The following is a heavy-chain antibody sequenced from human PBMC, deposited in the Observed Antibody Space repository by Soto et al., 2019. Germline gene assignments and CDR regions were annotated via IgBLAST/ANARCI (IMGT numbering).Heavy chain of an antibody. Sequence: QVQLQESGPGLVKPSQTLSLTCTVSGGSISSGDYYWSWIRQPPEKGLEWIGYIYYSGSTYYNPSLKSRVTTSVDTSKNQFSLKLSSVTAADTAVYYCARLTPGYSSGWFIDYWGQGTLVTVSS. D-gene: IGHD6-19*01. V-gene: IGHV4-30-4*01. CDR2: IYYSGST. CDR1: GGSISSGDYY. CDR3: ARLTPGYSSGWFIDY. J-gene: IGHJ4*02.